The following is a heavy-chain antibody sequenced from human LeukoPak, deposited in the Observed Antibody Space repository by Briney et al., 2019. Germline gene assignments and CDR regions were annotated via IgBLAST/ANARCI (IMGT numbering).Heavy chain of an antibody. Sequence: SGGSLRLSCAASGFAFSDSWMTWIRQAPGKGLEWVSAISGSGGSTYYADSVKGRFTISRDNSKNTLYLQMNSLRAEDTAVYYCAKGLNYYDSSGYYYSPYYFDYWGQGTLVTVSS. V-gene: IGHV3-23*01. D-gene: IGHD3-22*01. CDR3: AKGLNYYDSSGYYYSPYYFDY. CDR1: GFAFSDSW. J-gene: IGHJ4*02. CDR2: ISGSGGST.